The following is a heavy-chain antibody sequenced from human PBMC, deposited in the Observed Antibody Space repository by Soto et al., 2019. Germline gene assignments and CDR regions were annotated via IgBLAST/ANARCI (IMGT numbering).Heavy chain of an antibody. CDR1: GGSISSYY. Sequence: SETLSLTCTVSGGSISSYYWSWLRQPPGKGLEWIGYIYYSGSTNYNPPLKSRVTISVDTSKNQFSLKLSSVTAAGTAVYYCAREGCTNGVCYSYYFDYWGQGTLVTVS. CDR2: IYYSGST. D-gene: IGHD2-8*01. V-gene: IGHV4-59*01. J-gene: IGHJ4*02. CDR3: AREGCTNGVCYSYYFDY.